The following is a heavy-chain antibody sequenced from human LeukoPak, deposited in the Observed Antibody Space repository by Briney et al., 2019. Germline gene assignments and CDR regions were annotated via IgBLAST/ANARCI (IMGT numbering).Heavy chain of an antibody. CDR2: ISGSGGST. D-gene: IGHD5-12*01. CDR1: GFTFSNSA. Sequence: PGGSLRLSCAASGFTFSNSAMSWVRQAAGQGLEWVSAISGSGGSTYYADSVKGRFTISRDNSKNTLYLQMNSLRAEDTAVYYCAKAAPGYSPFDYWGQGTLVTVSS. J-gene: IGHJ4*02. V-gene: IGHV3-23*01. CDR3: AKAAPGYSPFDY.